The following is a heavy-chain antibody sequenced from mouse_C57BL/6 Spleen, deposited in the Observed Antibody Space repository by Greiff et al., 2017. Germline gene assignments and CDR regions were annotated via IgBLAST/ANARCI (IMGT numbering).Heavy chain of an antibody. CDR3: SKGLYDYDVGFAY. J-gene: IGHJ3*01. CDR1: GFNIKDDY. Sequence: EVQLVESGAELVRPGASVKLSCTASGFNIKDDYMHWVKQRPEKGLEWIGWMDPENGDTEYASKFQGKAAITADTSSNTAYLQLSSLTSEDTAVYYCSKGLYDYDVGFAYWGQGTLVTVSA. V-gene: IGHV14-4*01. D-gene: IGHD2-4*01. CDR2: MDPENGDT.